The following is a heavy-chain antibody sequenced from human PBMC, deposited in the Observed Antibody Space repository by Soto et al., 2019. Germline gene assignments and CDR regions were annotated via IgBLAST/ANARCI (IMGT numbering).Heavy chain of an antibody. CDR3: ARVMGYCISTSCPTSLDY. J-gene: IGHJ4*02. CDR1: GYTFTSYY. CDR2: INPSGGST. Sequence: QVQLVQSGAEVKKPGASVKVSCKASGYTFTSYYMHWVRQAPGQGLEWMGIINPSGGSTSYAQKFQGRVTVTRDTSTSTVYMELSSLRSEDTAVYYCARVMGYCISTSCPTSLDYWGQGTLVTVSS. V-gene: IGHV1-46*01. D-gene: IGHD2-2*01.